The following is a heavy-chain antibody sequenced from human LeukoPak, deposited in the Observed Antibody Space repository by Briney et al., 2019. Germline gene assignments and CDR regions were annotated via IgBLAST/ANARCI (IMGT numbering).Heavy chain of an antibody. CDR3: AKTVGDAVFYFYMDV. J-gene: IGHJ6*03. CDR1: GFTFSRSG. CDR2: IRYDAIKE. Sequence: GGSLRLSCVGSGFTFSRSGIHWVRGAPGKGLEGVAFIRYDAIKEYYADSVKCRFTISRDESKRTVFLQMNSLRADDTAVYYCAKTVGDAVFYFYMDVWAKGTAVTISS. V-gene: IGHV3-30*02. D-gene: IGHD5-24*01.